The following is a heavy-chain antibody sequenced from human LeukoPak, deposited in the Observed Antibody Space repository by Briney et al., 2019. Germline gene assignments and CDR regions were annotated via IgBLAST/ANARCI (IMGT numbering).Heavy chain of an antibody. Sequence: GGSLRLSCTASGFTFSSYEMNWVRQAPGKGLEWVSYISSSGSTIYYADSVKGRFTISRDNAKNSLYLQMNSLRAEDTAVYYCARDLAVAGNMWGQGTLVTVSS. D-gene: IGHD6-19*01. CDR2: ISSSGSTI. V-gene: IGHV3-48*03. J-gene: IGHJ4*02. CDR1: GFTFSSYE. CDR3: ARDLAVAGNM.